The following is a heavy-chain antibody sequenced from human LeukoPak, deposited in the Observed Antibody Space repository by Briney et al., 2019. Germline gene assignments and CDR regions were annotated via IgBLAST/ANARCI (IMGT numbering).Heavy chain of an antibody. J-gene: IGHJ3*02. V-gene: IGHV4-59*01. CDR3: ARSGGSSGYYYVDQPPPDAFDI. CDR1: GGSISSYY. Sequence: PSETLSLTCTVSGGSISSYYWSWIRQPPGKGLEWIGYIYYSGSTNYNPYLKSRVTISVDTSKNQFSLKLRSVTAADTAVYYCARSGGSSGYYYVDQPPPDAFDIWGQGTMVTVSS. CDR2: IYYSGST. D-gene: IGHD3-22*01.